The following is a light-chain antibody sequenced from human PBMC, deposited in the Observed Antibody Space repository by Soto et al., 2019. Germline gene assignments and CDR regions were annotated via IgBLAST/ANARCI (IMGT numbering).Light chain of an antibody. Sequence: ETVLTQSPAPLSLSPGERATLSCRASQSVSSYLAWYQQKPGQAPRLLIYDASNRATGIPARFSGSESGTDFTLTISSLEPADFAVYYCQQRSNWPLTFGGGTKVEIK. J-gene: IGKJ4*01. CDR3: QQRSNWPLT. V-gene: IGKV3-11*01. CDR1: QSVSSY. CDR2: DAS.